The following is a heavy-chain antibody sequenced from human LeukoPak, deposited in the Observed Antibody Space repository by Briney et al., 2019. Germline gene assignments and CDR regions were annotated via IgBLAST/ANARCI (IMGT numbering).Heavy chain of an antibody. CDR2: IYRGGST. CDR1: GFTFSSNY. CDR3: ASHHYDFWSGYIFDY. V-gene: IGHV3-53*01. D-gene: IGHD3-3*01. Sequence: GGSLRLSCAASGFTFSSNYMSWVRQAPGRGLEWVSVIYRGGSTYYADSVKGRFTISRDNSKNTLYLQMNSLRAEDTAVYYCASHHYDFWSGYIFDYWGQGTLVTVSS. J-gene: IGHJ4*02.